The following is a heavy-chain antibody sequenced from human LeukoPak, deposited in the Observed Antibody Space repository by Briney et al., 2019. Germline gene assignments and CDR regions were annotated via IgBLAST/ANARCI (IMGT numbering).Heavy chain of an antibody. D-gene: IGHD2-21*02. J-gene: IGHJ6*03. V-gene: IGHV1-8*01. CDR3: ARQTYCGGDCYSYYYYYMDV. CDR1: GYTFTSYD. Sequence: ASVKVSCKASGYTFTSYDINWVRQATGQGLXWMGWMNPNSGNTGYAQKFQGRVTMARNTSISTAYMELSSLRSEDTAVYYCARQTYCGGDCYSYYYYYMDVWGKGTTVTVSS. CDR2: MNPNSGNT.